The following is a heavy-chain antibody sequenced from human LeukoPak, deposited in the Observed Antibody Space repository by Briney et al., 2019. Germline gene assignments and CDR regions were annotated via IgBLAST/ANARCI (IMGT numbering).Heavy chain of an antibody. Sequence: PSETLSLTCTVSGGSISSSSYYWGWIRQPPGKGLEWMGSIYYSGSTYYNPSLKSRVTISVDTSKNQFSLKLSSVTAADTAVYYCARRSGDSGGAYDIWGQGTMVTVSS. CDR3: ARRSGDSGGAYDI. D-gene: IGHD2-15*01. V-gene: IGHV4-39*01. J-gene: IGHJ3*02. CDR2: IYYSGST. CDR1: GGSISSSSYY.